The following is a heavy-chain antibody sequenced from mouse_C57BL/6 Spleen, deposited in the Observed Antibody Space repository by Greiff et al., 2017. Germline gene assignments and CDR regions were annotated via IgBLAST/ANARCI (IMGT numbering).Heavy chain of an antibody. Sequence: QVHVKQSGAELVRPGASVTLSCKASGYTFTDYEMHWVKQTPVHGLEWIGAIDPETGGTAYNQKFKGKAILTADKSSSTAYMELRSLTSEDSAVYYCTRRILRLYAMDYWGQGTSVTVSS. V-gene: IGHV1-15*01. CDR2: IDPETGGT. D-gene: IGHD1-1*01. J-gene: IGHJ4*01. CDR1: GYTFTDYE. CDR3: TRRILRLYAMDY.